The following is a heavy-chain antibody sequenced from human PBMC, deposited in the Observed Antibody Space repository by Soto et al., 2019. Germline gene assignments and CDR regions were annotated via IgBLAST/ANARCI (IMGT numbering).Heavy chain of an antibody. D-gene: IGHD5-18*01. CDR1: GFSFTTYA. CDR2: ISDDGSVK. J-gene: IGHJ4*02. V-gene: IGHV3-30-3*01. Sequence: GGSLRLSCAASGFSFTTYAMHWVRQAPGKGLEWVAVISDDGSVKYYADSVKGRFTISRDSSKNTFYLQMNSLRGDDTALYYCARAIETAMDPCDYWGQGALVTVSS. CDR3: ARAIETAMDPCDY.